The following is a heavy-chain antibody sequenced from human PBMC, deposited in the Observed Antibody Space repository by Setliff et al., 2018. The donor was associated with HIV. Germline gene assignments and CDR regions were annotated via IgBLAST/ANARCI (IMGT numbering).Heavy chain of an antibody. J-gene: IGHJ3*02. V-gene: IGHV3-21*04. CDR2: ISSSSTYT. CDR3: ARVGSMVRGDDAFDM. CDR1: GFTFSSYS. Sequence: GGSLRLSCAASGFTFSSYSMNWVRQAPGKGLEWVSYISSSSTYTNYADSVKGRFTISRDNAKNSLYLQMNSLRVEDTAVYYCARVGSMVRGDDAFDMWGQGTMVTVSS. D-gene: IGHD3-10*01.